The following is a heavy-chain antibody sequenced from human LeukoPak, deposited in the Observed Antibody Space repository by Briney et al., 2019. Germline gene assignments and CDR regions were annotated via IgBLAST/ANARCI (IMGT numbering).Heavy chain of an antibody. D-gene: IGHD5-24*01. CDR2: IIAIFGTA. Sequence: ASVKVSCKASGGTFSSYAISWVRQAPGQGVEWMGGIIAIFGTANYAQKFQGRVTITTDESTSTAYMELSSLRSEDTAVYYCARDLGDGYNPFDYWGQGTLVTVSS. J-gene: IGHJ4*02. V-gene: IGHV1-69*05. CDR1: GGTFSSYA. CDR3: ARDLGDGYNPFDY.